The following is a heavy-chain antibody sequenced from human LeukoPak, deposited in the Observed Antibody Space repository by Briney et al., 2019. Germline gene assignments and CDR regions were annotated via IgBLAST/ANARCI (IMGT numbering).Heavy chain of an antibody. CDR2: IIPIFGTA. V-gene: IGHV1-69*05. CDR3: ARVGMNRTPAAFDY. Sequence: GSSVKVSCKASGGTFSSYAISWVRQAPGQGLEWMGGIIPIFGTANYAQKFQGRVTITTDESTSTAYMELSSLRSEDTAVYYCARVGMNRTPAAFDYWGQGTLVTVSS. D-gene: IGHD2-2*01. J-gene: IGHJ4*02. CDR1: GGTFSSYA.